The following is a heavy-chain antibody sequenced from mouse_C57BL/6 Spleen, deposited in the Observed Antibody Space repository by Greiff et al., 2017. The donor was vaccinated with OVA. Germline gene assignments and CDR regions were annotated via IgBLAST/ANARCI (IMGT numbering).Heavy chain of an antibody. V-gene: IGHV1-63*01. J-gene: IGHJ4*01. CDR1: GYTFTNYW. Sequence: VKLQESGAELVRPGTSVKMSCKASGYTFTNYWISWAKQRPGHGLEWIGDIYPGGGYTNYNEKFKGKATLTADKSSSTAYMQFSSLTSEDSAIYYCARKGTGTSRAMDYWGQGTSVTVSS. CDR2: IYPGGGYT. CDR3: ARKGTGTSRAMDY. D-gene: IGHD4-1*01.